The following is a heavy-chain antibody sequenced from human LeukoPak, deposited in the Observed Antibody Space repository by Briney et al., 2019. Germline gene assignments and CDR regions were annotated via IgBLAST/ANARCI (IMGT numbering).Heavy chain of an antibody. CDR1: GGSIRNYY. V-gene: IGHV4-59*01. Sequence: LETLSLTSTLSGGSIRNYYWSWIRQPPGKGMSWIGYIYHRGTTNDNRSLKSRVSISVDTSKNQFPLRLSSVTAADTAVYYCARGQRGLPYWGQGTLVTVSS. J-gene: IGHJ4*02. CDR2: IYHRGTT. D-gene: IGHD3-16*01. CDR3: ARGQRGLPY.